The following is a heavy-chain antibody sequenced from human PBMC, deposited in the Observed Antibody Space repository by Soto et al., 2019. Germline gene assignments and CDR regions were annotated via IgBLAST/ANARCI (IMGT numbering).Heavy chain of an antibody. Sequence: SETLSLTCTVAGASITQYYWNWIRQSPGKGLEWIVSVSSTGSTVFNPSLTSRVTVSLDTSKNQFSLTLNSVTAADTAVYYCAKNYGSGSYYVFWGQGTLVTVSS. CDR3: AKNYGSGSYYVF. J-gene: IGHJ4*02. V-gene: IGHV4-59*01. CDR1: GASITQYY. D-gene: IGHD3-10*01. CDR2: VSSTGST.